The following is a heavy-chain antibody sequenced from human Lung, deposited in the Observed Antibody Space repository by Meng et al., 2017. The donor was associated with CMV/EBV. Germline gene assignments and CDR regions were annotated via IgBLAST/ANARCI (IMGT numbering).Heavy chain of an antibody. J-gene: IGHJ6*02. CDR1: GFTFSTYT. V-gene: IGHV3-21*01. CDR3: ARARVYYAMDV. Sequence: GESLKISCAASGFTFSTYTINWVRQAPGKGLEWVSCISSSSSYIYYADSVKGRFTISRDNPKNSVYLQMDSLGADDAAVYYCARARVYYAMDVWGQGPTVTVSS. CDR2: ISSSSSYI.